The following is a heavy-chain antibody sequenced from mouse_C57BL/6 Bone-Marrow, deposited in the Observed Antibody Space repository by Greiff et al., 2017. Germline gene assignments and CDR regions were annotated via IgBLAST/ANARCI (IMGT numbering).Heavy chain of an antibody. Sequence: EVQGVESGGGLVKPGGSLKLSCAASGFTFSDYGMHWVRQAPEKGLEWVAYISSGSSTIYYADTVKGRFTISSDNAKNPLFLQMTSLRSAYTAMYYCTRGGFDYWGQGTTLTVSS. CDR2: ISSGSSTI. J-gene: IGHJ2*01. CDR3: TRGGFDY. V-gene: IGHV5-17*01. CDR1: GFTFSDYG.